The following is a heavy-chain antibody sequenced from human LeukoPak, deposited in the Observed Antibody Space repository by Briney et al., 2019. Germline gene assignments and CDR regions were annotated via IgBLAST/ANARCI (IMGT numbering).Heavy chain of an antibody. Sequence: ETLSLTCTVSGGSISSYYWSWIRQPPGKGLEWIGYIYYSGGTNYNPSLKSRVTISVDTSKNQFSLKLSSVTAADTAVYYCARDKYSGSLNWFDPWGQGTLVTVSS. CDR2: IYYSGGT. CDR3: ARDKYSGSLNWFDP. V-gene: IGHV4-59*01. CDR1: GGSISSYY. D-gene: IGHD1-26*01. J-gene: IGHJ5*02.